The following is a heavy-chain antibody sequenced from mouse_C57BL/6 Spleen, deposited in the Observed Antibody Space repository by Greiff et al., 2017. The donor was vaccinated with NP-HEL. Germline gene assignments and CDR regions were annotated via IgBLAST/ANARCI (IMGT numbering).Heavy chain of an antibody. CDR1: GYTFTSYW. V-gene: IGHV1-52*01. J-gene: IGHJ1*03. CDR3: ARSAYGKTLYWYFDV. CDR2: IDPSDSET. Sequence: QVQLQQPGAELVRPGSSVKLSCKASGYTFTSYWMHWVKQRPIQGLEWIGNIDPSDSETHYNQKFKDKATLTVDKSSSTAYMQLSSLTSEDSAVYYCARSAYGKTLYWYFDVWGTGTTVTVSS. D-gene: IGHD2-10*02.